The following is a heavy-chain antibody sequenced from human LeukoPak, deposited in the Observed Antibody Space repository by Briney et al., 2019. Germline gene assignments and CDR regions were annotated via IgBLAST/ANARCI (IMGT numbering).Heavy chain of an antibody. J-gene: IGHJ4*02. D-gene: IGHD3-10*01. CDR1: GGTFSSYA. V-gene: IGHV1-69*01. CDR3: ARRDYYGSGVDY. Sequence: GASVKVSCKASGGTFSSYAISWVRQAPGQGLEWMGGIIPIFGTANYAQKFQGRVTITADESTSTAYMELSSLRSEDTAVYYCARRDYYGSGVDYWGQGTLVTVSS. CDR2: IIPIFGTA.